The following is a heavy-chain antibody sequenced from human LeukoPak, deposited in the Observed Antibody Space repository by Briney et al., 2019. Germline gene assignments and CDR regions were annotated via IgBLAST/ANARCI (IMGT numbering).Heavy chain of an antibody. J-gene: IGHJ4*02. CDR2: IYYSGST. Sequence: SETLSLTCSVSGGSISSYYWSWIRQPPGKGLQWIGYIYYSGSTNYNPSLKSRVTISVDTSKNQFSLKLRSVTAADTAVYYCARLGRSSWTTNPYYFDYWGQGTLVTVSS. V-gene: IGHV4-59*12. CDR1: GGSISSYY. CDR3: ARLGRSSWTTNPYYFDY. D-gene: IGHD6-13*01.